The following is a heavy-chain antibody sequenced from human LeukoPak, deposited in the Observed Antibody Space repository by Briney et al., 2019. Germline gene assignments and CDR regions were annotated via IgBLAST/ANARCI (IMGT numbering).Heavy chain of an antibody. CDR3: ARATYSGPDY. D-gene: IGHD5-12*01. CDR2: IYYSGTT. CDR1: GGPISTDGYY. V-gene: IGHV4-31*03. Sequence: SQTLSLTCTVSGGPISTDGYYWSWIRQLPGTGLTWIGYIYYSGTTYYNPSLKSRVTISVDTSRNQFSLKLTSVTAADTAMYYCARATYSGPDYWGQGTLVTVSS. J-gene: IGHJ4*02.